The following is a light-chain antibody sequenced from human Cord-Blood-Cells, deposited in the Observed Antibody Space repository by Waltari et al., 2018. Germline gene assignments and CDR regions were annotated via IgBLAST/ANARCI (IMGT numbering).Light chain of an antibody. CDR3: QQYNSYSVS. V-gene: IGKV1-5*03. CDR1: QSISSW. J-gene: IGKJ2*03. CDR2: KAS. Sequence: DLQMTQSPSTLSASVGDRVTITCRASQSISSWLAWYQQKPGKAPKLLIYKASSLESGVTSRFSGSGSGTEFTLTISSLQPDDFATYYCQQYNSYSVSFGQGTKLEIK.